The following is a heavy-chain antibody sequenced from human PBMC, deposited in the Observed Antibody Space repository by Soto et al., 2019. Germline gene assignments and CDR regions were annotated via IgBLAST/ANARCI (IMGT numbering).Heavy chain of an antibody. V-gene: IGHV1-69*01. CDR1: GGTFSSYA. D-gene: IGHD3-10*01. J-gene: IGHJ4*02. Sequence: QVQLVQSGAEVKKPGSSVKVSCKASGGTFSSYAISWVRQAPGQGLEWMGGIIPIFGTANYAQKFQGRVTITADESTSTAYMELSSLRSQATAVYYCKRGNRHYYDSGPFDYWGRGTLVTVSS. CDR2: IIPIFGTA. CDR3: KRGNRHYYDSGPFDY.